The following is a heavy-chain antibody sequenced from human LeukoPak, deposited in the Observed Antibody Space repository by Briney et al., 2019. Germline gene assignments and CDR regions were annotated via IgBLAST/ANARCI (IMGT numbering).Heavy chain of an antibody. D-gene: IGHD5-18*01. CDR1: GFTFSSYD. CDR2: IRYDGSNT. CDR3: ARDPIGYSYGPNYFDS. V-gene: IGHV3-30*02. Sequence: GGSLRLSCEASGFTFSSYDMHWVRQAPGKGLEWVAFIRYDGSNTYYADSVKGRFTISRDNSKNTLYLQMNSMRAEDTAVYYCARDPIGYSYGPNYFDSRGQGTLVTVSS. J-gene: IGHJ4*02.